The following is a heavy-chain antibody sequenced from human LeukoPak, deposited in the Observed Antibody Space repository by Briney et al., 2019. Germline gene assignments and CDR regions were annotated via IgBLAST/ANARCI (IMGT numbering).Heavy chain of an antibody. CDR2: ISGASENT. Sequence: PGGSLRLSCAASGFTFSIYGMSWVRQAPGRGLEWVSGISGASENTYYADSVKGRFTISRDNAKNSLYLQMNSLRAEDTAVYYCARDGEWLRPMDYWGQGTLVTVSS. CDR1: GFTFSIYG. D-gene: IGHD5-12*01. J-gene: IGHJ4*02. V-gene: IGHV3-23*01. CDR3: ARDGEWLRPMDY.